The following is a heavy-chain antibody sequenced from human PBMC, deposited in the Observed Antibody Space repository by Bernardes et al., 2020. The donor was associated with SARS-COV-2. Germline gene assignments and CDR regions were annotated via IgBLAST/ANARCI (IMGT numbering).Heavy chain of an antibody. V-gene: IGHV3-21*01. CDR1: GFTFNSYC. Sequence: GGSLRLSCATSGFTFNSYCMSWIRQAPGKGLEWVASIGTSGTIFSADAFKGRFTISRDDVNNSLFLQMNTLRAEDTAVYYCVRDFDVVVMPARRPFLYWGQGTLVNVSS. D-gene: IGHD2-21*01. J-gene: IGHJ4*02. CDR2: IGTSGTI. CDR3: VRDFDVVVMPARRPFLY.